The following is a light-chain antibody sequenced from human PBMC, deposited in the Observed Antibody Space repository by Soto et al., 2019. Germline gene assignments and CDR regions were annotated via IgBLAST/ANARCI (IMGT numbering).Light chain of an antibody. CDR1: QSVISS. CDR3: QQRRDWPVT. Sequence: EIVLTQSPATLSLSPGERATLSCRASQSVISSLAWYQQKPGQAPRLLNYDASNRATGIPARFSGSGTGTDFTLTISSLEPEDFAVYYCQQRRDWPVTCGQGTRLDIK. J-gene: IGKJ5*01. V-gene: IGKV3-11*01. CDR2: DAS.